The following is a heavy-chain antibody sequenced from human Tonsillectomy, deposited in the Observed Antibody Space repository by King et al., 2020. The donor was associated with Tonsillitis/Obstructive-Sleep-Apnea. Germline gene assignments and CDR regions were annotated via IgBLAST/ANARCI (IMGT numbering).Heavy chain of an antibody. CDR2: INHSGST. D-gene: IGHD7-27*01. J-gene: IGHJ4*02. Sequence: VQLQQWGAGLLKPSETLSLTCAVYGGSFSGYNWTWIRQPPGKGLEWMGEINHSGSTTYDPSLKSRVTISLDTSKNQFSLKLSSVTAADTAVYYCAGQNLWGYYFDYWGQGTPVTVSS. CDR1: GGSFSGYN. CDR3: AGQNLWGYYFDY. V-gene: IGHV4-34*01.